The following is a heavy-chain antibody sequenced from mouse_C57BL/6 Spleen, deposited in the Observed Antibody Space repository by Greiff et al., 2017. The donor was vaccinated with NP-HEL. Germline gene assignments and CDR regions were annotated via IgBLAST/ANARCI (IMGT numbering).Heavy chain of an antibody. CDR1: GYAFSSSW. J-gene: IGHJ4*01. Sequence: QVQLKESGPELVKPGASVKISCKASGYAFSSSWMNWVKQRPGKGLEWIGRIYPGDGDTNYNGKFKGKATLTADKSSSTAYMQLSSLTSEDSAVYFCAKGRPGYYAMDYWGQGTSVTVSS. D-gene: IGHD2-14*01. CDR3: AKGRPGYYAMDY. V-gene: IGHV1-82*01. CDR2: IYPGDGDT.